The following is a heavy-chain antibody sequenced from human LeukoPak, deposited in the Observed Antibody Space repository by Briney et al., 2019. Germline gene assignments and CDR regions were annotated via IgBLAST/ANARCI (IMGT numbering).Heavy chain of an antibody. CDR3: ARVNRYSSSSSFDFYYYMDV. CDR2: ISYDGSNK. Sequence: GRSLRLSCAASGFTFSSYAMHGVRQAPGKGLEWVAVISYDGSNKYYADSVKGRFTISRDNSKNTLYLQMNSLRAEDTAVYYCARVNRYSSSSSFDFYYYMDVWGKGTTVTVSS. J-gene: IGHJ6*03. D-gene: IGHD6-6*01. V-gene: IGHV3-30*01. CDR1: GFTFSSYA.